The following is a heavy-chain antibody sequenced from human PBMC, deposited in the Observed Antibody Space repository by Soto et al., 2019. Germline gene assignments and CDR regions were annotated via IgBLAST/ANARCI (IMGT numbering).Heavy chain of an antibody. D-gene: IGHD3-10*01. Sequence: ASVKVSCKASGGTFSSYAISWVRQAPGQGLEWMGGIIPIFGTANYAQKFQGRVTITADESTSTAYMELSSLRSEDTAVYYCARCDRRITMVRGGVYYYYYGMDVWGQGTTVTVSS. V-gene: IGHV1-69*13. CDR3: ARCDRRITMVRGGVYYYYYGMDV. J-gene: IGHJ6*02. CDR2: IIPIFGTA. CDR1: GGTFSSYA.